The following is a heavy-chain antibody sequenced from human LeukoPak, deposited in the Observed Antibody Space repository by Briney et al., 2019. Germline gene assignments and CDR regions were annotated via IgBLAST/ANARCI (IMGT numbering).Heavy chain of an antibody. CDR3: ARDVKEGYGGNWGDYYYYYYMDV. D-gene: IGHD4-23*01. Sequence: PGGSLRLSCADSGFTFRSYSMNWVRQAPGKGLEWVSSISSTSSYIYYADSVKGRFTISRDNANNSLYPQMNSLRAEDTAVYYCARDVKEGYGGNWGDYYYYYYMDVWGKGTTATVSS. J-gene: IGHJ6*03. V-gene: IGHV3-21*01. CDR1: GFTFRSYS. CDR2: ISSTSSYI.